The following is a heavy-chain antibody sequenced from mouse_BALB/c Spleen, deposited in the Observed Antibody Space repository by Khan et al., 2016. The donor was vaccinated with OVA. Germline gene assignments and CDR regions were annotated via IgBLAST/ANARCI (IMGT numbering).Heavy chain of an antibody. CDR2: ISYSGST. D-gene: IGHD1-1*01. J-gene: IGHJ1*01. Sequence: EVQLQESGPGLVKPSQSLSLTCTVTGYSITSDYAWNWIRQFPGNKLEWMAYISYSGSTSSNPSLKSRISVTRDTSKNQFFLQLNSVTTEDTATYYWARRYYYGQWYFDVWGAGTTVTVSS. CDR1: GYSITSDYA. V-gene: IGHV3-2*02. CDR3: ARRYYYGQWYFDV.